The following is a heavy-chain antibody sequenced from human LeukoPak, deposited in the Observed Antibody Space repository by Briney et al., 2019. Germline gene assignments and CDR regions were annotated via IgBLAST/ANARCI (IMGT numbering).Heavy chain of an antibody. CDR2: IIPILGIA. V-gene: IGHV1-69*04. D-gene: IGHD3-16*01. CDR3: ARLRGEQDRSFDY. J-gene: IGHJ4*02. Sequence: ASVKVSCKASGGTFSSYAISWVRQAPGQGFEWMGRIIPILGIANYAQKFQGRVTITADKSTSTAYMELSSLRSEDTAVYYCARLRGEQDRSFDYWGQGTLVTVSS. CDR1: GGTFSSYA.